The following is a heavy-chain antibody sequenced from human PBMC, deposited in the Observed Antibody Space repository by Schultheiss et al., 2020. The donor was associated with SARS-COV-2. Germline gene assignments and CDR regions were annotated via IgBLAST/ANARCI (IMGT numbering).Heavy chain of an antibody. CDR1: GFTFSSYD. V-gene: IGHV3-13*01. Sequence: GGSLRLSCAASGFTFSSYDMHWVRQATGKGLEWVSAIGTAGDTYYPGSVKGRFTISRDNSKNTLYLQMNSLRAEDTAVYYCAKGWLFRGGAFDIWGQGTMVTVSS. CDR3: AKGWLFRGGAFDI. D-gene: IGHD3-22*01. J-gene: IGHJ3*02. CDR2: IGTAGDT.